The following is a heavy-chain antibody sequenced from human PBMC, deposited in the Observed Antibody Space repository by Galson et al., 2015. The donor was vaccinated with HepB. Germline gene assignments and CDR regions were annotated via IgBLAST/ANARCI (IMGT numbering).Heavy chain of an antibody. V-gene: IGHV1-2*06. CDR3: ARGLGDYYDSSGYSDY. CDR1: GYTFTGYY. D-gene: IGHD3-22*01. CDR2: INPNSGGT. J-gene: IGHJ4*02. Sequence: SVKVSCKASGYTFTGYYMHWVRQAPGQGLEWMGRINPNSGGTNYAQKFQGRVTMTRDTSISTAYMELSRLRSDDTAVYYCARGLGDYYDSSGYSDYWGQGTLVTVSS.